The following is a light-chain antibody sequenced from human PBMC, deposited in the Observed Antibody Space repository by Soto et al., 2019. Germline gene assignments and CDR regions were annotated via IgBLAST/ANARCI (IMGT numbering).Light chain of an antibody. J-gene: IGKJ1*01. V-gene: IGKV3-15*01. Sequence: EIVMTQSPPTLSVSPGERATLSCRAGQSVSSNLAWYQQKPGQAPRLLIYGASTRATGIPARFSGSGSGTEITLTISSLQSEDFAIYYCQRYNSWPQTFGQGTKV. CDR2: GAS. CDR1: QSVSSN. CDR3: QRYNSWPQT.